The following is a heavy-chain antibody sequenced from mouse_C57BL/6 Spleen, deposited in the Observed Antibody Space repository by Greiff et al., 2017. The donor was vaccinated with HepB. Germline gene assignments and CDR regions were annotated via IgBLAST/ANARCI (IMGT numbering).Heavy chain of an antibody. V-gene: IGHV5-6*01. CDR3: ARHITATGYFDY. D-gene: IGHD1-3*01. CDR2: ISSGGSYT. Sequence: EVNVVESGGDLVKPGGSLKLSCAASGFTFSSYGMSWVRQTPDKRLEWVATISSGGSYTYYPDSVKGRFTISRDNAKNTLYLQMSSLKSEDTAMYYCARHITATGYFDYWGQGTTLTVSS. J-gene: IGHJ2*01. CDR1: GFTFSSYG.